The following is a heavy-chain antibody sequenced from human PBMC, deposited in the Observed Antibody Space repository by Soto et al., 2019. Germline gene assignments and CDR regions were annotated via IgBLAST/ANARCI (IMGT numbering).Heavy chain of an antibody. CDR2: FYYSGST. V-gene: IGHV4-61*01. CDR1: GGSVSGGSYF. CDR3: AREGRMGTFDY. D-gene: IGHD1-1*01. Sequence: SETLSLTCTVSGGSVSGGSYFWSWVRQPPGKGLEWIGYFYYSGSTKYDPSLKSRVTILEDTSKNQFSLKLNSVTAADTAVYYCAREGRMGTFDYWGQGTLVTVSS. J-gene: IGHJ4*02.